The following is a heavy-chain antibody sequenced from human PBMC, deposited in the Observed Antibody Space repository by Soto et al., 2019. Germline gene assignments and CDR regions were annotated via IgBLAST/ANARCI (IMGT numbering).Heavy chain of an antibody. Sequence: QVQLVESGGGVVQPGRSLRLSCAASGFTFSSYGMHWVRQAPGKGLEWVAVISYDGSNKYYADSVKGRFTISRDNSKNPLYLQMNSLRAEDTAVYSCAKTGIRRDGYNFAYSFYWYFDPLGRGTLVTVSP. J-gene: IGHJ2*01. CDR1: GFTFSSYG. V-gene: IGHV3-30*18. CDR2: ISYDGSNK. D-gene: IGHD5-12*01. CDR3: AKTGIRRDGYNFAYSFYWYFDP.